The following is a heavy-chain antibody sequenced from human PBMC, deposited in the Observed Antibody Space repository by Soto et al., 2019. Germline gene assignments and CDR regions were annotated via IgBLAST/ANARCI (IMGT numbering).Heavy chain of an antibody. V-gene: IGHV3-23*01. D-gene: IGHD2-2*01. CDR1: GFIFGAFT. J-gene: IGHJ3*02. CDR2: SCFRAGDA. Sequence: EVQLLESGGGLVQPGGSLTVSCAASGFIFGAFTMSWVRLAPGKGLEWVSTSCFRAGDAFYADSVRGRFTISRDNSRKMVYLRMDSLRVEDTAIYYCVKDRPNDAPSDDAFEIWGQGKMVTVSP. CDR3: VKDRPNDAPSDDAFEI.